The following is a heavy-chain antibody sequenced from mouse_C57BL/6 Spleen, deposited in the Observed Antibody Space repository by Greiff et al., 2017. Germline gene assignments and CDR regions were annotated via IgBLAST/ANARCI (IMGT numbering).Heavy chain of an antibody. V-gene: IGHV1-26*01. Sequence: VQLQQSGPELVKPGASVKISCKASGYTFTDYYMNWVKQSHGKSLEWIGDINPNNGGTSYNQKFKGKATLTVDKSSSTAYMELRSLTSEDSAVYYCARTDGPYYFDYWGKGTTLTVSS. CDR1: GYTFTDYY. CDR3: ARTDGPYYFDY. J-gene: IGHJ2*01. D-gene: IGHD2-3*01. CDR2: INPNNGGT.